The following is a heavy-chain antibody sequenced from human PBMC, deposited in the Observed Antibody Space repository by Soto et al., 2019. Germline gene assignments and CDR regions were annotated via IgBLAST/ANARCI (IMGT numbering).Heavy chain of an antibody. J-gene: IGHJ4*02. CDR2: INPNSGGT. Sequence: ASVKVSCKASGYTFTGYYMHWVRQAPGQGLEWMGWINPNSGGTNYAQKFQGWVTMTRDTSISTAYMELSRLRSDDTAVYYCARASSGYSGYDYGDYWGQGTLVTVSS. V-gene: IGHV1-2*04. D-gene: IGHD5-12*01. CDR3: ARASSGYSGYDYGDY. CDR1: GYTFTGYY.